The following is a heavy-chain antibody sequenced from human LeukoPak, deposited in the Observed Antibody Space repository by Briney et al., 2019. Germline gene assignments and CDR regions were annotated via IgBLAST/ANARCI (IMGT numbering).Heavy chain of an antibody. CDR3: ARVSGWYRPSLELDY. D-gene: IGHD6-19*01. J-gene: IGHJ4*02. CDR2: INPKSGGT. Sequence: ASVKVSCKASGNTFSGYYMHWVRQAPGQGLEWMGWINPKSGGTNYAQKFQGRVTMTRDTSISTAYMELSRLRSDDTAVYYCARVSGWYRPSLELDYWGQGTLVTVSS. V-gene: IGHV1-2*02. CDR1: GNTFSGYY.